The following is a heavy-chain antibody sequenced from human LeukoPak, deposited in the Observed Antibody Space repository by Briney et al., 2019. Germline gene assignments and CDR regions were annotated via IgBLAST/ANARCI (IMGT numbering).Heavy chain of an antibody. CDR2: MYYSGDS. V-gene: IGHV4-59*01. CDR1: GVPITDYY. D-gene: IGHD1-14*01. CDR3: ARELPSTGNWFDP. J-gene: IGHJ5*02. Sequence: PSETLSLTCNISGVPITDYYWSWLRLAPRRGLEWIGYMYYSGDSNSNPSLEGRVTMSADTSTNQFSLRLTSVTAADTAIYYCARELPSTGNWFDPWGQGILVTVSS.